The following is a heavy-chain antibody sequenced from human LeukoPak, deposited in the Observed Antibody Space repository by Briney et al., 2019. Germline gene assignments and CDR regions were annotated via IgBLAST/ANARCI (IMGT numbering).Heavy chain of an antibody. CDR3: ARGPSVYGDQCFDY. Sequence: GGSLRLSCAASGFTFSSYEMNWVRQAPGKGLEWVSYISSSGSTIYYADSVKGRFTISRDNAENSLYLQMNSLRAEDTAVYYCARGPSVYGDQCFDYWGQGTLVTVSS. J-gene: IGHJ4*02. CDR2: ISSSGSTI. D-gene: IGHD4-17*01. CDR1: GFTFSSYE. V-gene: IGHV3-48*03.